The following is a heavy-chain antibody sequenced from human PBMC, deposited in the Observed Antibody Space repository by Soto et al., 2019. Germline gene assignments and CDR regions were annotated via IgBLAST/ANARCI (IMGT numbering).Heavy chain of an antibody. J-gene: IGHJ6*02. CDR2: ITSDGRSQ. CDR1: GFTFSNYV. V-gene: IGHV3-30*04. D-gene: IGHD2-15*01. Sequence: QVQLVESGGGVVQPERSLGLSCAASGFTFSNYVMHWVRQSPGRGLEWVAAITSDGRSQHYADSVKGRFTISRDKSKNMLFLQMNSLRPEDTAVYYCARDQKDGHCSGGSCYFYYGMDVWGQGTTVTVSS. CDR3: ARDQKDGHCSGGSCYFYYGMDV.